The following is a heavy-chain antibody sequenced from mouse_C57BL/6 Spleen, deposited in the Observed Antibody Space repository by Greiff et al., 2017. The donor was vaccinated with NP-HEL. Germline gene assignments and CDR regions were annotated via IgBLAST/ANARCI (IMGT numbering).Heavy chain of an antibody. CDR2: IDPSDSYT. CDR3: ARSRGMDY. V-gene: IGHV1-50*01. Sequence: VQLQQSGAELVKPGASVKLSCKASGYTFTSYWMQWVKQRPGQGLEWIGEIDPSDSYTNYNQKFKGKATLTVDTSSSTAYMQLSSLTSEDAAVYYCARSRGMDYWGKGTTRTVSS. CDR1: GYTFTSYW. J-gene: IGHJ2*01.